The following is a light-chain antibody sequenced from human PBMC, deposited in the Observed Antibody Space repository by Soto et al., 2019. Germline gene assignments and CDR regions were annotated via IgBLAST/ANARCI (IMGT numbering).Light chain of an antibody. V-gene: IGLV2-14*01. J-gene: IGLJ1*01. CDR3: SSYTSSSTLV. CDR1: TSDVGGHNS. CDR2: DVS. Sequence: QSALTQPASVSGSPGQSITISCTGTTSDVGGHNSVAWYQHNPGKAPKLMIYDVSNRPSGVSSRFSGSKSGNTASLSISGLQAKDEADYYCSSYTSSSTLVFGTGTKLTVL.